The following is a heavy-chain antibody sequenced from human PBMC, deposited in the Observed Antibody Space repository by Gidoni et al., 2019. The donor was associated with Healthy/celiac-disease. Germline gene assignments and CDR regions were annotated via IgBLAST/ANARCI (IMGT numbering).Heavy chain of an antibody. Sequence: EVQLVESGGGLVQPGGSLRLSCAASGFTFSSYSMNWVRQAPGKGLEWVSYISSSSSTIYYADSVKGRFTISRDNAKNSLYLQMNSLRAEDTAVYYCARDYDYGDYPFDYWGQGTLVTVSS. CDR1: GFTFSSYS. CDR2: ISSSSSTI. D-gene: IGHD4-17*01. CDR3: ARDYDYGDYPFDY. V-gene: IGHV3-48*01. J-gene: IGHJ4*02.